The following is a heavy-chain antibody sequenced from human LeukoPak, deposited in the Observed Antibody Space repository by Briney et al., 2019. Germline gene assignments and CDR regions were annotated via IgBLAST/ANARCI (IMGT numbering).Heavy chain of an antibody. CDR3: ARTGDSSVYYRNAIDY. CDR2: IYYSGST. V-gene: IGHV4-59*01. J-gene: IGHJ4*02. D-gene: IGHD3-22*01. Sequence: SETLSLNCTVSGGSISSYYWSWIRQPPGKGLEWIGYIYYSGSTNYNPSLKSRVTISVDTSKNQFSLKLSSVTAADTAVYYCARTGDSSVYYRNAIDYWGQGTLVTVSS. CDR1: GGSISSYY.